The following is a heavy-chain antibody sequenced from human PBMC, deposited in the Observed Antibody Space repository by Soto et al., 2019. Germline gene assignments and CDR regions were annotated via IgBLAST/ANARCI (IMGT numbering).Heavy chain of an antibody. Sequence: QVQLVQSGAEVKKPGASVKVSCKASGYTFISYDIQWVRQATGQGLEWMGWMNPNSGNTGYAQKFQGRVTMTRSTSTSTAYMELSSLRSEDTAVYYCARYCGGGCYDPQYYYSGMDVWGQGTTVTVSS. CDR2: MNPNSGNT. J-gene: IGHJ6*02. CDR1: GYTFISYD. V-gene: IGHV1-8*01. D-gene: IGHD2-21*02. CDR3: ARYCGGGCYDPQYYYSGMDV.